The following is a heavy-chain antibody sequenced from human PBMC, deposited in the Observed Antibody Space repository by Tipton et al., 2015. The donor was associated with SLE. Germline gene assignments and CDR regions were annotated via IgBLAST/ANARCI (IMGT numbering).Heavy chain of an antibody. D-gene: IGHD5-24*01. V-gene: IGHV4-4*07. CDR1: GGSISFDY. CDR2: IFSSGNT. J-gene: IGHJ4*02. CDR3: VRGYNYGPGYYFDY. Sequence: TLSLTCTVSGGSISFDYWSWIRQSAGRGLEWIGRIFSSGNTKYNDSLNSRVTISIDTSKNQFSLRLSSVTAADTAVYYCVRGYNYGPGYYFDYWGRGTLVTVSS.